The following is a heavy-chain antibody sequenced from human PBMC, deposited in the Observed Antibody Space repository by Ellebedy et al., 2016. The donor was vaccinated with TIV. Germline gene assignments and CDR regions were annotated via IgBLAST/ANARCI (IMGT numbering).Heavy chain of an antibody. CDR1: GYSFSDYY. V-gene: IGHV1-2*02. CDR3: ARGHGSGWANWFDP. J-gene: IGHJ5*02. CDR2: INPDIGAT. D-gene: IGHD6-19*01. Sequence: AASVKVSCKASGYSFSDYYIHWARQAPGQGLEWVGWINPDIGATNYAQKFQGRVTMTRDRSSGTAYVELSRLRSHDSAVYYCARGHGSGWANWFDPWGQGTQVTVSS.